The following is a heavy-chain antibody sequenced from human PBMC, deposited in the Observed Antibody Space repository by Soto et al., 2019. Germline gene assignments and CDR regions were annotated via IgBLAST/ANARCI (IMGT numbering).Heavy chain of an antibody. J-gene: IGHJ6*02. CDR3: ARNDAYDLDV. V-gene: IGHV4-4*02. Sequence: VQLQESGPGLVKRSGTLSLTCAVSDGSISTTSWWSWVRQSPGKGLEWIGEIHHGTCTNYNPSLTSRATISLDKSNNQRFLRLPSVTVADTAVYYCARNDAYDLDVWGQGTTVTVSS. CDR1: DGSISTTSW. D-gene: IGHD5-12*01. CDR2: IHHGTCT.